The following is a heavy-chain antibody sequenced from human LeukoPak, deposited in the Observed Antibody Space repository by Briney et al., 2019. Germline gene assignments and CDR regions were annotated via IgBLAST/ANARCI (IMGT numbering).Heavy chain of an antibody. Sequence: SETLSLTCTVSGDSISTYYWRWIRQPAGKGLEWIGRIDTSGNTNYNPSLQSRVTMSVDTSKNQFSMELNTVTAADTAVYYCARGLLWYVFDYWGQGTLVTVSS. J-gene: IGHJ4*02. D-gene: IGHD2/OR15-2a*01. CDR3: ARGLLWYVFDY. CDR2: IDTSGNT. V-gene: IGHV4-4*07. CDR1: GDSISTYY.